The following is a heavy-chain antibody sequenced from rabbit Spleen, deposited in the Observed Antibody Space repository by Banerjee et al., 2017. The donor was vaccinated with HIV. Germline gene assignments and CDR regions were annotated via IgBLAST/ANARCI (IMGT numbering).Heavy chain of an antibody. V-gene: IGHV1S7*01. J-gene: IGHJ3*01. CDR1: GFTLSSYY. CDR2: IDPVFGIT. Sequence: QLEESAGGLVQPGGSLKLSCKASGFTLSSYYMNWVRQAPGKGLEWIGYIDPVFGITYYANWVAGRFSISRENAQNTVFLQMTSLTDADTATYFCARDGAGGSYFALRGQGTLVTVS. CDR3: ARDGAGGSYFAL. D-gene: IGHD8-1*01.